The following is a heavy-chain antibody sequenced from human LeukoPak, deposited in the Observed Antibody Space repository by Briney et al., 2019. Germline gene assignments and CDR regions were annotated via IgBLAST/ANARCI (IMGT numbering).Heavy chain of an antibody. V-gene: IGHV1-46*01. J-gene: IGHJ4*02. CDR3: ARDNDFDY. Sequence: ASVKVSCKASGYTSTSYYIHWVRQAPGQGLEWMGIIYPGGGSTSYAQKFQGRVTMTRDMSTSTVYMELSSLRSEDTAVYYCARDNDFDYWGQGTLVTVSS. D-gene: IGHD2-8*01. CDR1: GYTSTSYY. CDR2: IYPGGGST.